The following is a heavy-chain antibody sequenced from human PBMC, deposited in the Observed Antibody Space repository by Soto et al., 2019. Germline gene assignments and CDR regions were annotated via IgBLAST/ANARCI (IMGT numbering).Heavy chain of an antibody. CDR2: IIPIFGTA. CDR1: GGTFSSYA. V-gene: IGHV1-69*06. Sequence: VKVSCKASGGTFSSYAISWVRQAPGQGLEWMGGIIPIFGTANYAQKFQGRVTITADKSTSTAYMELSSLRSEDTAVYYCARVLVPAAMEYYFDYWGQGTLVTV. J-gene: IGHJ4*02. CDR3: ARVLVPAAMEYYFDY. D-gene: IGHD2-2*01.